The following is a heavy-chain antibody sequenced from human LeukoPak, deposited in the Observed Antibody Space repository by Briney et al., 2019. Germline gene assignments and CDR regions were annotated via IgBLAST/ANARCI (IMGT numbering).Heavy chain of an antibody. J-gene: IGHJ4*02. CDR1: GFTFSSYG. V-gene: IGHV3-23*01. D-gene: IGHD3-16*01. CDR2: ISGSGGST. Sequence: GGSLRLSYAASGFTFSSYGMSWVRQAPGKGLEWVSAISGSGGSTYYADSVKGRFTISRDNSKNTLYLQMNSLRAEDTAVYYCAKDLGLRFGDPLDYWGQGTLVTVSS. CDR3: AKDLGLRFGDPLDY.